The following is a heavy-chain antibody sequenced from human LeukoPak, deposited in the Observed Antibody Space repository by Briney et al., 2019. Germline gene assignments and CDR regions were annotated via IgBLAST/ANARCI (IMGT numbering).Heavy chain of an antibody. CDR1: GASISNSRDY. Sequence: SETLSLSCTVSGASISNSRDYWGWIRQPPGKGLEWIGSIFFSGSTYYNPSLKSRAAISVDSSKNQFSLKLSSVTAADTAVYYCAGTPYGGAPPNWFDPWGQGTLVTVSS. V-gene: IGHV4-39*01. D-gene: IGHD4-23*01. J-gene: IGHJ5*02. CDR2: IFFSGST. CDR3: AGTPYGGAPPNWFDP.